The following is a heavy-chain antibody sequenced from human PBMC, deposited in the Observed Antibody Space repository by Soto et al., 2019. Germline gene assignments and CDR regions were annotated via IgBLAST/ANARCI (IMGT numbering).Heavy chain of an antibody. V-gene: IGHV3-33*01. CDR2: IWYDGSNK. D-gene: IGHD3-3*01. CDR1: GFTFSSYG. CDR3: AREGGGYYDFWSGNFDY. J-gene: IGHJ4*02. Sequence: QVQLVESGGGVVQPGRSLRLSCAASGFTFSSYGMHWVRQAPGKGLEWVAVIWYDGSNKYYADSVKGRFTISRDNSKNRLYLQMNSLRAEDTAVYYGAREGGGYYDFWSGNFDYWGQGTLVTVSS.